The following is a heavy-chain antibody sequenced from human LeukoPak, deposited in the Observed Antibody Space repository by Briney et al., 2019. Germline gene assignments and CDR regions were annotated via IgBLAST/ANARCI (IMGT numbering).Heavy chain of an antibody. Sequence: GGSVRLSCAASGFTFSSYAMHWVRQAPGKGLEWVAVISYDGSNKYYADSVKGRFTISRDNSKNTLYLQMKSLRAEDTAVYYCARDGPTNWFDPWGQGTLVTVSS. V-gene: IGHV3-30-3*01. CDR1: GFTFSSYA. CDR2: ISYDGSNK. CDR3: ARDGPTNWFDP. J-gene: IGHJ5*02.